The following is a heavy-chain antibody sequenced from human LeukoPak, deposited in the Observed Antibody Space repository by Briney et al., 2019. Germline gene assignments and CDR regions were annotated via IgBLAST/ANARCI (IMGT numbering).Heavy chain of an antibody. CDR2: ISGSGGST. CDR1: GFTFSSYA. CDR3: AKAGYSSSVPDY. J-gene: IGHJ4*02. Sequence: GGSLGLSCAASGFTFSSYAMSWVRQAPGKGLEWVSAISGSGGSTYYADSVKGRFTISRDNSKNTLYLQMNSLRAEDTAAYYCAKAGYSSSVPDYWAREPWSPSPQ. D-gene: IGHD6-19*01. V-gene: IGHV3-23*01.